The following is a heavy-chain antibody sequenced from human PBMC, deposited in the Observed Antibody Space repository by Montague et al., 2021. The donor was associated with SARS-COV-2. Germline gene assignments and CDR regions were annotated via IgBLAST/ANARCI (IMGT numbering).Heavy chain of an antibody. J-gene: IGHJ4*02. Sequence: ETLSLTCTVAGGSISSGSYEWGWFRQPPGKGLEWIGNIHSSGTTYYKSRVTISVDTSKNQFSLKMTSVTAADTAVYYCARRLGGSGWLDYWGQGTLVTVSS. CDR2: IHSSGTT. D-gene: IGHD6-25*01. CDR3: ARRLGGSGWLDY. V-gene: IGHV4-39*01. CDR1: GGSISSGSYE.